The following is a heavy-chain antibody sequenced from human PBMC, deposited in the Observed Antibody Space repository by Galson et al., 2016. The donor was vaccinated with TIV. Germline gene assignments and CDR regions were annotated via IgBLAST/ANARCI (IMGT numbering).Heavy chain of an antibody. D-gene: IGHD5-18*01. J-gene: IGHJ4*02. V-gene: IGHV3-23*01. CDR1: GFRFSSYA. Sequence: SLRLSCAASGFRFSSYAMNWVRQAPGKGLEWVSTIGGSGGRTYYADSVKGRFTISRDSSKNTVYLQMSSLRAEDTAIYYCAKYRQWIPSSLDYWGQGTLVTVSS. CDR3: AKYRQWIPSSLDY. CDR2: IGGSGGRT.